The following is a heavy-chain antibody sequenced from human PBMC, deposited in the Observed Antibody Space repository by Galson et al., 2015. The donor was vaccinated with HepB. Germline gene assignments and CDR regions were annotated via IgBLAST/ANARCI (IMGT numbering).Heavy chain of an antibody. D-gene: IGHD3-22*01. Sequence: SLRLSCAASGFTFSSYAMHWVRQAPGKGLEWVAVIWSDGSDKYYADSVRGRFTISRDNSKNTVYLQMNSLRVEDTAVYYCARAKFGLYFNRSGYFDDAFDIWGQGTLVTVSS. J-gene: IGHJ3*02. CDR2: IWSDGSDK. V-gene: IGHV3-33*08. CDR3: ARAKFGLYFNRSGYFDDAFDI. CDR1: GFTFSSYA.